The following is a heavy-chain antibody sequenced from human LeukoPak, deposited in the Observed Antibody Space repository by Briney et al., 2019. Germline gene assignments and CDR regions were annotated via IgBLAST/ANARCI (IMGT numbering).Heavy chain of an antibody. CDR3: ARAQFRSGYFDY. Sequence: SETLSLTCTVSGGSISSYYWSWIRQPPGKGLEWIGYIYYSGSTNYNPSLKSRVTISVDTSKNQFSLKLSSVTAADTAVYYCARAQFRSGYFDYGGQGTLVTVSS. CDR2: IYYSGST. V-gene: IGHV4-59*01. D-gene: IGHD6-25*01. CDR1: GGSISSYY. J-gene: IGHJ4*02.